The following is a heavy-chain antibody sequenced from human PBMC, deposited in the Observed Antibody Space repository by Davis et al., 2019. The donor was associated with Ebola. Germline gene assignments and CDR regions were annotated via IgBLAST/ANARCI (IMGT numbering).Heavy chain of an antibody. J-gene: IGHJ6*02. CDR2: ISSGSIT. D-gene: IGHD5-24*01. CDR1: GFTFSSYS. CDR3: ARDRGRWLQARGSYYYYAMDV. V-gene: IGHV3-48*02. Sequence: PGGSLRLSCAASGFTFSSYSMNWVRQAPGKGLEWVSNISSGSITTADSVKGRFTISRDNAKNSLYLQMNSLRDEDTAVYYCARDRGRWLQARGSYYYYAMDVWGQGTTVTVSS.